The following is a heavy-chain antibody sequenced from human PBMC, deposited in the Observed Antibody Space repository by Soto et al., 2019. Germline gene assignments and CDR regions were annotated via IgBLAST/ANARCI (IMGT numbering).Heavy chain of an antibody. J-gene: IGHJ4*02. V-gene: IGHV4-59*08. D-gene: IGHD3-9*01. CDR3: ARHRTDILTGYFDY. CDR2: IYYSGST. CDR1: GGSISSYY. Sequence: PSETLSLTCTVSGGSISSYYWSWIRQPPGKGLEWIGYIYYSGSTNYNPSLKSRVTISVDTSKNQFSLKLSSVTAADTAVYYCARHRTDILTGYFDYWGQGTLVTSPQ.